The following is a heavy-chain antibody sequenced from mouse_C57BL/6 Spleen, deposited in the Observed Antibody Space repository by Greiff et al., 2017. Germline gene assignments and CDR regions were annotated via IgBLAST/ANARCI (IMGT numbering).Heavy chain of an antibody. D-gene: IGHD6-5*01. CDR3: ARRRSYDAMDY. J-gene: IGHJ4*01. CDR1: GYAFSSYW. CDR2: IYPGDGDT. V-gene: IGHV1-80*01. Sequence: QVQLQQSGAELVKPGASVKISCKASGYAFSSYWMNWVKQRPGKGLEWIGQIYPGDGDTNYNGKFKGKATLTADKSSSTAYMQLSSLTSEDSAVYFCARRRSYDAMDYWGQGTSVTVSS.